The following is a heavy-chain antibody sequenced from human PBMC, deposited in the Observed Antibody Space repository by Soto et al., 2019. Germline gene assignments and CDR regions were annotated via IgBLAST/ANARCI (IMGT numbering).Heavy chain of an antibody. D-gene: IGHD3-22*01. J-gene: IGHJ4*02. CDR3: ARRADYDSSGYYFLDY. CDR1: GGSISSGDYY. CDR2: IYDSGST. Sequence: SETLSLTCTVSGGSISSGDYYWSWIRQPPGKGLEWLGYIYDSGSTYYNPSLKSRVTISVDTSKNQFSLKLNSVTAADTAVYYCARRADYDSSGYYFLDYWGQGTLVTVSS. V-gene: IGHV4-30-4*01.